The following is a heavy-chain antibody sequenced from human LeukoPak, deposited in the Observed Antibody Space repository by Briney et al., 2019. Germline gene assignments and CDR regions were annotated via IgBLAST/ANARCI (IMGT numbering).Heavy chain of an antibody. CDR1: GASTSSRY. V-gene: IGHV4-59*08. D-gene: IGHD6-19*01. J-gene: IGHJ4*02. CDR2: IYNGRST. CDR3: AQTTGWPGFDF. Sequence: SETLSLTCSASGASTSSRYWSWIRQSPGRTLEWIGHIYNGRSTKYNPSLTSRVTISVDTSKNQFSLSLTSVIAADTAIYYCAQTTGWPGFDFWGPGALVTVSS.